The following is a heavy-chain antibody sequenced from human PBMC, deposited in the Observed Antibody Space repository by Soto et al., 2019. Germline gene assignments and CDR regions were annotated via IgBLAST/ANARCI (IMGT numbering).Heavy chain of an antibody. CDR2: INTYNGNT. CDR3: AIGSLQWLQSYSDY. D-gene: IGHD6-19*01. V-gene: IGHV1-18*01. CDR1: GYTFANNG. J-gene: IGHJ4*02. Sequence: ASVKVSCKASGYTFANNGVSWVRQAPGQGLEWMGWINTYNGNTNYGQKVQGRITLTTDTSTSTAYMELTSLRSDDTAVYYCAIGSLQWLQSYSDYWGQGTLVTVSS.